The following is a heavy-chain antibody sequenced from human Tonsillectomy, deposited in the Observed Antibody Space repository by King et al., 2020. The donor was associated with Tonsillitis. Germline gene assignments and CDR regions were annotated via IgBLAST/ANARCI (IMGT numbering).Heavy chain of an antibody. J-gene: IGHJ4*02. D-gene: IGHD3-22*01. CDR1: GFTFSSYS. CDR2: ITSSSYI. V-gene: IGHV3-21*01. Sequence: VQLVESGGGLVKPGGSLRLSCAASGFTFSSYSMNWVRQAPGKGLEWVSSITSSSYIYYADSVKGRFTISRDNAKNSLYLQMNSLRAEDTAVYYCARDSYDSSGYSASGDYWGQGTLVTVSS. CDR3: ARDSYDSSGYSASGDY.